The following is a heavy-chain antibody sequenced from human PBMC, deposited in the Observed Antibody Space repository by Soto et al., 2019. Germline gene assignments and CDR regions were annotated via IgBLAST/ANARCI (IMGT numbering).Heavy chain of an antibody. Sequence: QVQLVESGGGVVQPGRSLRLSCAASGFTFSSYGMHWVRQAPGKGLEWVAVISYDGSNKYYADSVKGRFTISRDNSKNTLYLQMNSLRAEDTAVYYCAKGVSRDYWGQGTLVTVSS. CDR3: AKGVSRDY. CDR2: ISYDGSNK. J-gene: IGHJ4*02. CDR1: GFTFSSYG. D-gene: IGHD3-16*01. V-gene: IGHV3-30*18.